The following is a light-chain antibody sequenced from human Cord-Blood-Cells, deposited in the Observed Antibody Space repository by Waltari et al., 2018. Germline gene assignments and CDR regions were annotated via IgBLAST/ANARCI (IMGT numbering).Light chain of an antibody. V-gene: IGKV4-1*01. Sequence: DTVMTQSADSLAVSLGERATINCKSSQSVLYSSNNNSYFAWYQQKPVQLPKLLIYWASTRESGVPDRFSCSGSGTDFTLTISSLQAEDVAVYYCQQYYSTPLTFGGGTKVEIK. CDR3: QQYYSTPLT. CDR1: QSVLYSSNNNSY. CDR2: WAS. J-gene: IGKJ4*01.